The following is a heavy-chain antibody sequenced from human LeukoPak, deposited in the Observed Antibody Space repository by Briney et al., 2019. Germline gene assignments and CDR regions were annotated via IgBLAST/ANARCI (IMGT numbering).Heavy chain of an antibody. J-gene: IGHJ3*02. Sequence: PGGSLRLSCAASGFTFSSYSMNWVRQAPGKGLEWVGEISHSGSTNYNPSLKSRVTVSAYTSKNQFSLKLNSVTAAGTAVYYCSRGTLSLRRLNAFDIWGQGTMVTVSS. CDR3: SRGTLSLRRLNAFDI. V-gene: IGHV4-34*01. CDR2: ISHSGST. D-gene: IGHD4-17*01. CDR1: GFTFSSYS.